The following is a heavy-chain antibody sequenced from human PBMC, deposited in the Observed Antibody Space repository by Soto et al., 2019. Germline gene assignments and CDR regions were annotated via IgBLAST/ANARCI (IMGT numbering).Heavy chain of an antibody. J-gene: IGHJ2*01. D-gene: IGHD6-6*01. Sequence: SVKVSCKASGGTFSSYAISWVRQAPGQGLEWMGGIIPIFGTANYAQKFQGRVTITADESTSTAYMELSSMRSEDTAVYYCARQPLPRIAARPWYFDLWGRGTLVTVSS. CDR3: ARQPLPRIAARPWYFDL. CDR1: GGTFSSYA. V-gene: IGHV1-69*13. CDR2: IIPIFGTA.